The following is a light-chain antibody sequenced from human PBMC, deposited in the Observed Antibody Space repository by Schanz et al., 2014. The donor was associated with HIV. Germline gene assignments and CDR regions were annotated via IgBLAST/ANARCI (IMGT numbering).Light chain of an antibody. J-gene: IGLJ2*01. CDR1: SSNVGSNT. CDR3: AAWDDALSGPV. CDR2: NNN. V-gene: IGLV1-44*01. Sequence: QSVLAQPPSASGPPGQTVTISCSGSSSNVGSNTVHWYQQLPGTAPRLLVYNNNRRPSGVPDRFSGSKSGTSASLVISGLQSDDEAYFYCAAWDDALSGPVFGGGTKLTVL.